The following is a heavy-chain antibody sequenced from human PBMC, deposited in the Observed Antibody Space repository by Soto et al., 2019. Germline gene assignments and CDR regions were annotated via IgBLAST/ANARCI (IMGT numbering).Heavy chain of an antibody. D-gene: IGHD4-17*01. Sequence: GASVKVCCKASGYTFTGYYIHWVRQAPGQGLEWMAWINPITGATKFAQNFQGRVTVTRDTSINTAYMELSGLTSDDTAVYYCVRGGYGDYLHHWGQGTPVTVSS. CDR1: GYTFTGYY. V-gene: IGHV1-2*02. J-gene: IGHJ1*01. CDR2: INPITGAT. CDR3: VRGGYGDYLHH.